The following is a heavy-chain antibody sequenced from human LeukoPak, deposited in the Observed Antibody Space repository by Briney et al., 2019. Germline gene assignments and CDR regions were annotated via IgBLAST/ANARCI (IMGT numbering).Heavy chain of an antibody. Sequence: GGSLKLSCAASGLTFSSYTMNWVRQAPGKGLEWVSSISSSSSYIYYADSLKGRFTISRDNAKNSLYLQMNSLRAEDTAVYYCARELGAFDIWGQGTMVTVPS. CDR2: ISSSSSYI. CDR1: GLTFSSYT. CDR3: ARELGAFDI. J-gene: IGHJ3*02. D-gene: IGHD7-27*01. V-gene: IGHV3-21*01.